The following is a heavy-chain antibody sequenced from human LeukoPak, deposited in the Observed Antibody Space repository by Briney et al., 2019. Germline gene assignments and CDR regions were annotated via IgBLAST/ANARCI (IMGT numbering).Heavy chain of an antibody. V-gene: IGHV3-7*05. J-gene: IGHJ4*02. CDR3: ARYCSSDVCVSRYCDY. CDR2: TNQDESEK. Sequence: GGSLRLSCAASGFTFSRYWMSWVGQAPGKGLERVANTNQDESEKYFVDSVKGRFTISRDNAKNSLCLQMNSLRVEDTAVYYCARYCSSDVCVSRYCDYWGQGTPVTVSS. D-gene: IGHD2-8*01. CDR1: GFTFSRYW.